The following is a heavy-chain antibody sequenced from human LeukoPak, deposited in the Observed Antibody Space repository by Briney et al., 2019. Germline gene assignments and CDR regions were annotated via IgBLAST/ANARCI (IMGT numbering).Heavy chain of an antibody. V-gene: IGHV3-23*01. Sequence: GGSLRLSSAPAGFTVSSYAMSLVRQAPGKGLEWVSPICGSSGSTYYADSVKGRFTISRDNTQSTLYLQMRRLRAEDTAVYHCVKDWKAVGSDVFDIWGQGRMVTVSS. CDR3: VKDWKAVGSDVFDI. CDR2: ICGSSGST. D-gene: IGHD1-1*01. CDR1: GFTVSSYA. J-gene: IGHJ3*02.